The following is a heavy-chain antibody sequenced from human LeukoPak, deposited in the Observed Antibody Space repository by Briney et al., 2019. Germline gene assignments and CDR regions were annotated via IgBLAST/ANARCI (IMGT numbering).Heavy chain of an antibody. CDR2: IYTSGST. CDR1: GGSISSGSYY. Sequence: PSETLSLTCTVSGGSISSGSYYWSWIRQPAGKGLEWIGRIYTSGSTNCNPSLKSRVTISVDTSKNQFSLKLSSVTAADTAVYYCAREYYDFWSGKPTYFDYWGQGTLVTVSS. D-gene: IGHD3-3*01. CDR3: AREYYDFWSGKPTYFDY. J-gene: IGHJ4*02. V-gene: IGHV4-61*02.